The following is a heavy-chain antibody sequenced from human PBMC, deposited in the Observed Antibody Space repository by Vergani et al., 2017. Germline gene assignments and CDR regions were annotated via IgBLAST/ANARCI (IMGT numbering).Heavy chain of an antibody. CDR3: ARDEGAIVVVPAAMDYYYYGMDV. Sequence: QVQLVQSGAAVKKPGSSVKVSCKASGGTFSSYAISWVRQAPGQGLEWMGRIIPIFGTANYAQKFQGRVTITADESTSTAYMELSSLRSEDTAVYYCARDEGAIVVVPAAMDYYYYGMDVWGQGTTVTVS. CDR1: GGTFSSYA. D-gene: IGHD2-2*01. CDR2: IIPIFGTA. J-gene: IGHJ6*02. V-gene: IGHV1-69*13.